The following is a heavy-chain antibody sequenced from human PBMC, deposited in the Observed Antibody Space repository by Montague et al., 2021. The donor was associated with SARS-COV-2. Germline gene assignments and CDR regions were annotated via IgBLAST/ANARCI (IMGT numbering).Heavy chain of an antibody. CDR1: HGSTISSSYY. CDR2: IYHTGFT. V-gene: IGHV4-39*01. D-gene: IGHD3-9*01. Sequence: SETLSLTCTVSHGSTISSSYYWVWIRQPPGKNLEWIVDIYHTGFTYNNPSLKIRVTLSVGTSRNQFSLKLSSVTAAETAMYYCAVVDILTGSSLNYWGQGTLVTVSS. J-gene: IGHJ4*02. CDR3: AVVDILTGSSLNY.